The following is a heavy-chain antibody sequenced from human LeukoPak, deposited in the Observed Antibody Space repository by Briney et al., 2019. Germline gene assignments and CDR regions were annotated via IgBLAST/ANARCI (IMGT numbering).Heavy chain of an antibody. CDR3: ARVAYRYSINDWSRTGLGAYATKYYYYMDV. Sequence: TSSETLSLTCAVYGGSFSDYSWTWIRQAPGEGLEWLGEINHNGGTNHNPSLVSRAIMSVDTPKNQFSLKVSSVTAADTAVYYCARVAYRYSINDWSRTGLGAYATKYYYYMDVWGKGTTVTVSS. J-gene: IGHJ6*03. CDR1: GGSFSDYS. V-gene: IGHV4-34*04. D-gene: IGHD3-9*01. CDR2: INHNGGT.